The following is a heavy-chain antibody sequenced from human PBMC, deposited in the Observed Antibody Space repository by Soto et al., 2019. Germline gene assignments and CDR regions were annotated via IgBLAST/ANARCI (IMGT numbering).Heavy chain of an antibody. CDR1: GGTFSSYA. J-gene: IGHJ4*02. CDR3: ASEEYYYDSSGYYPVGY. CDR2: IIPIFGTA. D-gene: IGHD3-22*01. Sequence: SEKVSCKASGGTFSSYAISWVRQAPGQGLEWMGGIIPIFGTANYAQKFQGRVTITADESTSTAYMELSSLRSEDTAVYYCASEEYYYDSSGYYPVGYWGQGTLVTVSS. V-gene: IGHV1-69*13.